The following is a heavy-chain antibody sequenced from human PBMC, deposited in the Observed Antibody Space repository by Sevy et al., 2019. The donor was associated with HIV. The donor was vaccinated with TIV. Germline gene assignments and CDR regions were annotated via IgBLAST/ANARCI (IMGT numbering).Heavy chain of an antibody. D-gene: IGHD2-2*01. CDR3: ARVPCSSTSCYGYYFDY. CDR2: IYNSGRT. Sequence: SETLSLTCTVSGGSISGYYWSWIRQPPGKGLEWIGYIYNSGRTDYNPSLKSRVTISVDTSKNQFSLKLSSVTAADTAVYYCARVPCSSTSCYGYYFDYWGQGTLVTVSS. CDR1: GGSISGYY. V-gene: IGHV4-59*01. J-gene: IGHJ4*02.